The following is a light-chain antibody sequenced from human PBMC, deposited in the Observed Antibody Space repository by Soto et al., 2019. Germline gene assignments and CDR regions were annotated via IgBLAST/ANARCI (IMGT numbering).Light chain of an antibody. CDR3: QQHGISHIT. CDR2: GVS. Sequence: ESVLTQSPGTLSLSPGERATLSCRASQSITTGYLAWYEQKPGQAPMLLIYGVSTRASGIPDRFSGRGSGTDFTLTISRLEPEDFAVYYCQQHGISHITFGQGTRLEIK. J-gene: IGKJ5*01. CDR1: QSITTGY. V-gene: IGKV3-20*01.